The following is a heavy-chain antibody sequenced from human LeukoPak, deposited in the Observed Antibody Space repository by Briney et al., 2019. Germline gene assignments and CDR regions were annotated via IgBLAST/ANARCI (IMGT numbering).Heavy chain of an antibody. CDR2: ISFDETRK. CDR1: GFNFSIYG. Sequence: PGGSLRLSCVASGFNFSIYGMHWVRQAPGKGLEWVSAISFDETRKFYGDSVKGRFTISRDNSKNTVYLQMNNLRPEDTAVYYCLKDMFHYDSSGYPWGQGTLVIVSS. D-gene: IGHD3-22*01. V-gene: IGHV3-30*18. J-gene: IGHJ5*02. CDR3: LKDMFHYDSSGYP.